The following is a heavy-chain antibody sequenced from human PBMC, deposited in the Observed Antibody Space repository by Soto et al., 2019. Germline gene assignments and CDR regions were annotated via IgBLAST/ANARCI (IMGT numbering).Heavy chain of an antibody. Sequence: GASVKVSCKASGDTFSYSTISWVRQAPGQGLEWMGRIIPILAITNCAQKFQGRVTITADRSTSTAYMELSSLTSEDSAVYYCARGGYCPTSNCYKPGDSWGQGSLVTVSS. CDR1: GDTFSYST. CDR3: ARGGYCPTSNCYKPGDS. D-gene: IGHD2-2*01. CDR2: IIPILAIT. J-gene: IGHJ4*02. V-gene: IGHV1-69*02.